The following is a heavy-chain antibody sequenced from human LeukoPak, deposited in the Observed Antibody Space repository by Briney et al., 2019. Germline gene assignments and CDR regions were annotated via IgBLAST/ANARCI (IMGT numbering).Heavy chain of an antibody. V-gene: IGHV3-48*04. CDR1: GFTFSSYA. CDR2: ISSSGSTI. J-gene: IGHJ4*02. D-gene: IGHD6-19*01. CDR3: ARSSYSSGFLYY. Sequence: GRSLRLSCAASGFTFSSYAMNWVRQAPGKGLEWVSYISSSGSTIYYADSVKGRFTISRDNAKNSLYLQMNSLRAEDTAVYYCARSSYSSGFLYYWGQGTLVTVSS.